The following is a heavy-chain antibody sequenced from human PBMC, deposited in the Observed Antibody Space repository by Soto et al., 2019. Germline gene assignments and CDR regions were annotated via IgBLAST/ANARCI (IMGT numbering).Heavy chain of an antibody. CDR2: IIPIFGTA. D-gene: IGHD3-10*01. Sequence: SVKVSCKASGGTFSSYAISWVRQAPGQGLEWMGGIIPIFGTANYAQKFQGRVTITADKSTSTAYMELSSLRSEDTAVYYCARGVTLSRRLSYYYGSGSYRPPDYYYGMDVWGQGTTVTVSS. CDR3: ARGVTLSRRLSYYYGSGSYRPPDYYYGMDV. J-gene: IGHJ6*02. V-gene: IGHV1-69*06. CDR1: GGTFSSYA.